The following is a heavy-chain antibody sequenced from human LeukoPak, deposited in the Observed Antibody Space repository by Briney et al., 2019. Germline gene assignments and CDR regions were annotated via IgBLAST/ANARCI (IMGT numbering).Heavy chain of an antibody. CDR3: ARHDYGGNSGDY. D-gene: IGHD4-23*01. CDR1: GFTFSSYS. Sequence: GGSLRLSCAASGFTFSSYSMNWVRQAPGTGLEWVSYIGTSSSTIYYADTVKGRFTISRDNATNSLYLQMDNLRDEDTAVYYCARHDYGGNSGDYWGQGTLVTVSS. J-gene: IGHJ4*02. V-gene: IGHV3-48*02. CDR2: IGTSSSTI.